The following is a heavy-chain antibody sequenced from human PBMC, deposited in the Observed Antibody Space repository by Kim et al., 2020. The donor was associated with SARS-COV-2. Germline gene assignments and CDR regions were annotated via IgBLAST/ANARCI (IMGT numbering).Heavy chain of an antibody. V-gene: IGHV3-23*01. CDR1: GFNFRSYA. D-gene: IGHD1-26*01. CDR2: ITGGGGGT. J-gene: IGHJ4*02. CDR3: AKDLGIVGRRGAAYFDY. Sequence: GGSLRLSCAASGFNFRSYAMTWVRQAPGKGLEWVSTITGGGGGTYYADSVKGRFTISRDNSKNTLYLQMHSLRAEDTAVYYCAKDLGIVGRRGAAYFDYWGQGTLVTVSS.